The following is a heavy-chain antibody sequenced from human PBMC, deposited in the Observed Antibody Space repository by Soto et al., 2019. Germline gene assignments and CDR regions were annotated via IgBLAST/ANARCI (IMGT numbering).Heavy chain of an antibody. D-gene: IGHD3-10*01. CDR3: AGQSSGYHLSS. J-gene: IGHJ1*01. Sequence: PSQTLSLTCGISGDSVSSNGAAWSWIRQSPSRGLEWLGRTYYRSRWYYDYAVSVKSRISINPDTSKNQFSLQLTSVTPEDTAVYYCAGQSSGYHLSSWGQGTLVTVSS. CDR1: GDSVSSNGAA. CDR2: TYYRSRWYY. V-gene: IGHV6-1*01.